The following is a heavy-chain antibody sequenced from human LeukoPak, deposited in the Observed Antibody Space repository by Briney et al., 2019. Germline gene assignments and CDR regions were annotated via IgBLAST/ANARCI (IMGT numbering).Heavy chain of an antibody. CDR3: SGGGYGSDY. J-gene: IGHJ4*02. V-gene: IGHV3-15*01. D-gene: IGHD2-15*01. Sequence: PGGSLRLSCADYGYGLTFSNAWMSCVRQAPGKGLEWVGRIKNKGEGGTTDYAAPVKGRFIISRDDSKNTLYLQMNSLKTEDTAVYYCSGGGYGSDYWGQGTLVTVSS. CDR2: IKNKGEGGTT. CDR1: GYGLTFSNAW.